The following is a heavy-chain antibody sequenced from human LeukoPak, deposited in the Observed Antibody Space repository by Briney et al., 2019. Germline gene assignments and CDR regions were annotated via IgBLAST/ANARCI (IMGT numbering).Heavy chain of an antibody. CDR1: GGSISSSSYY. V-gene: IGHV4-39*07. Sequence: SETLSLTCTVSGGSISSSSYYWGWIRQPPGKGLEWIGSIYYSGSTYYNPSLKSRVPISVDTSKNQFSLKLSSVTAADTAVYYCARHSSSWYGCDYWGQGTLVTVSS. D-gene: IGHD6-13*01. CDR3: ARHSSSWYGCDY. CDR2: IYYSGST. J-gene: IGHJ4*02.